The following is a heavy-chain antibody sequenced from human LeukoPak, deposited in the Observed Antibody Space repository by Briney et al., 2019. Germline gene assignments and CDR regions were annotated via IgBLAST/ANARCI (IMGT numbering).Heavy chain of an antibody. CDR3: AGKDESDYHYGAFDL. CDR2: INHSGST. Sequence: ASETLSLTCAVYGGSFSGYYWSWIRQPPGKGLEWIGEINHSGSTRYNPSLNSRVTISVDTSKTQISLKLNSVTAADTAVYFCAGKDESDYHYGAFDLWGKGTMVTVSS. CDR1: GGSFSGYY. D-gene: IGHD3-22*01. V-gene: IGHV4-34*01. J-gene: IGHJ3*01.